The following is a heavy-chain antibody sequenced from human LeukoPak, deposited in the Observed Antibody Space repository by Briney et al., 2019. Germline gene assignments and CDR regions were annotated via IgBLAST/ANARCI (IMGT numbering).Heavy chain of an antibody. D-gene: IGHD2-15*01. CDR2: IYSGGST. CDR1: GFTVSSNC. V-gene: IGHV3-53*01. CDR3: AREDQPRGTFDY. Sequence: RPGGSLRLSCAASGFTVSSNCMSWVRQAPGKGLEWVSVIYSGGSTYYADSVKGRFTISRDNSKNTLYLQMNSLRAEDTALYYCAREDQPRGTFDYWGQGILVTVSS. J-gene: IGHJ4*02.